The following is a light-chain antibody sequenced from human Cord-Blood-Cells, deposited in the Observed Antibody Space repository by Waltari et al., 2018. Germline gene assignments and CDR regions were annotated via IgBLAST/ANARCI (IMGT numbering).Light chain of an antibody. CDR1: QSFLYRSNHNNY. CDR3: QQYYSTPLT. J-gene: IGKJ4*01. CDR2: WAS. Sequence: DIVMTQSPDSLAVSLGERATIHCKSSQSFLYRSNHNNYLTWYQQKPGQPPKLLISWASTRESGVPDRFSGSGSGTDFTLTISSLQAEDVAVYYCQQYYSTPLTFGGGTK. V-gene: IGKV4-1*01.